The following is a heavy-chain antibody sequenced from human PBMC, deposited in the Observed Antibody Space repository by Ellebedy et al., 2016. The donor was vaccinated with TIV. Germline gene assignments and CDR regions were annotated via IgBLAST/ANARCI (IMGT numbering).Heavy chain of an antibody. CDR1: GFTFSNAY. D-gene: IGHD1-26*01. Sequence: PGGSLRLSCAASGFTFSNAYMNWVRPAPGRGLEWVGLIKSKTHGSTTEYAAPVKGRFTISRDDSKNRLDMQMNSLKTEDSAIYYCVTESVGYFDYWGQGTLVTVSS. CDR2: IKSKTHGSTT. V-gene: IGHV3-15*07. CDR3: VTESVGYFDY. J-gene: IGHJ4*02.